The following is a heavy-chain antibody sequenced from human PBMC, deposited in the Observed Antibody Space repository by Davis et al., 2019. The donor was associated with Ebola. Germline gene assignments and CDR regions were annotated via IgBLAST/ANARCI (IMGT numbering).Heavy chain of an antibody. CDR1: GFTFNSYA. J-gene: IGHJ4*02. D-gene: IGHD3-3*01. CDR2: ISSSSSHI. V-gene: IGHV3-21*04. Sequence: GGSLRLSCAASGFTFNSYAMSWVRQAPGKGLEWVSFISSSSSHIYYADSVKGRFTISRDNAKNSLYLQMNSLRAEDTAVYYCAKIFFGTRAIDYGDYWGQGTLVTVSS. CDR3: AKIFFGTRAIDYGDY.